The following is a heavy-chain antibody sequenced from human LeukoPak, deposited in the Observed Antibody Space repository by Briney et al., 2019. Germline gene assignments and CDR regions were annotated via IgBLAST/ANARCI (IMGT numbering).Heavy chain of an antibody. Sequence: PGGSLRLSCAASGFTFSSYAMSWVRQAPGKGLEWVSAISGSGGSTYYADSVKGRFTISRDNSKNTLYLQMNSLRAEDTAVYYCAKVSGDILTGYYPYYFDYWGQGTLVTVSS. J-gene: IGHJ4*02. CDR1: GFTFSSYA. CDR3: AKVSGDILTGYYPYYFDY. CDR2: ISGSGGST. V-gene: IGHV3-23*01. D-gene: IGHD3-9*01.